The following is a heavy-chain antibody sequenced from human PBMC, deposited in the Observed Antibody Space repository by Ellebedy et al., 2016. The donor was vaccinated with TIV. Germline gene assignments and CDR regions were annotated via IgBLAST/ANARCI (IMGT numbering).Heavy chain of an antibody. CDR3: ARRGTGSSWHGYYYNMDV. CDR1: GYSFTSYW. V-gene: IGHV5-51*01. CDR2: IYPGASDT. D-gene: IGHD6-13*01. Sequence: KVSCKGSGYSFTSYWIGWVRQMPGKGLEWMGSIYPGASDTRYSPSFQGQVTISADKATSTAYLQWSSLKASDTAMYYCARRGTGSSWHGYYYNMDVWGKGTTVTVSS. J-gene: IGHJ6*03.